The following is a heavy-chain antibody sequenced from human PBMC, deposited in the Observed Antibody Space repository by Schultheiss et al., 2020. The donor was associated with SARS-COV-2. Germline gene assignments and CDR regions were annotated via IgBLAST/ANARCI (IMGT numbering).Heavy chain of an antibody. Sequence: GSLRLSCTVSGGSISSSSYYWGWIRQPPGKGLEWIGSIYYSGSTYYNPSLKSRVTISVDTSKNQFSLKLSSVTAADTAVYYCARVRFGGYAFDIWGQGTMVTVSS. CDR3: ARVRFGGYAFDI. CDR1: GGSISSSSYY. CDR2: IYYSGST. J-gene: IGHJ3*02. D-gene: IGHD3-10*01. V-gene: IGHV4-39*07.